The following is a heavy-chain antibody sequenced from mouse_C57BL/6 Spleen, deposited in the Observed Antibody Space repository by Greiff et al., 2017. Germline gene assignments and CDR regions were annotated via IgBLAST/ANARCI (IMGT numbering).Heavy chain of an antibody. CDR3: AWPYDYDGYFDY. J-gene: IGHJ2*01. CDR1: GYAFSSSW. V-gene: IGHV1-82*01. Sequence: VQVVESGPELVKPGASVKISCKASGYAFSSSWMNWVKQRPGKGLEWIGRIYPGDGDTNYNGKFKGKATLTADKSSSTAYMQLSSLTSEDSAVYFCAWPYDYDGYFDYWGQGTTLTVSS. D-gene: IGHD2-4*01. CDR2: IYPGDGDT.